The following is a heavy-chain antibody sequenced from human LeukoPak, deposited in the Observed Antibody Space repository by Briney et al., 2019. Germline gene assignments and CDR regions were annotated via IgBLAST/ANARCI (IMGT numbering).Heavy chain of an antibody. CDR1: GFTFSSYG. CDR2: ISYDGSNK. CDR3: ARGGYVFWSVYFSNWFDP. Sequence: GGSLRLSCAASGFTFSSYGMHWVRQAPGKGLEWVAVISYDGSNKYYADSVKGRFTISRDNSKNTLYLQMNSLRAEDTAVYYGARGGYVFWSVYFSNWFDPGGQEPLATVPS. J-gene: IGHJ5*02. V-gene: IGHV3-30*03. D-gene: IGHD3-3*01.